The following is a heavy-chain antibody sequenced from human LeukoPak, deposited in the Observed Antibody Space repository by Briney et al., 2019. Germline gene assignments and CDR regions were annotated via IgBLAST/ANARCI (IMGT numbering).Heavy chain of an antibody. V-gene: IGHV4-39*07. Sequence: PSETLSLTCTVSGGSISSSSYYWGWIRQPPGKGLEWIGEINHSGSTYYNPSLKSRVTISVDTSKNQFSLKLSSVTAADTAVYYCASLFNVRYYYYYMDVWGKGTTVTVSS. CDR1: GGSISSSSYY. CDR2: INHSGST. D-gene: IGHD3-10*02. CDR3: ASLFNVRYYYYYMDV. J-gene: IGHJ6*03.